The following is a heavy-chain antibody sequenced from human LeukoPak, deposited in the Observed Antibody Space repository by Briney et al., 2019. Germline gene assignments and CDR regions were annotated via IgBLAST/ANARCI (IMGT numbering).Heavy chain of an antibody. D-gene: IGHD3-22*01. Sequence: PSETLSLTRTVSGGSISSSSYYWSWIRQPAGKGLEWIGRIYTSGSTNYNPSLKSRVTISVDTSKNQFSLKLSSVTAADTAVYYCARSTGQYYYDSSGYGYYGYWGQGTLVTVSS. CDR2: IYTSGST. V-gene: IGHV4-61*02. J-gene: IGHJ4*02. CDR3: ARSTGQYYYDSSGYGYYGY. CDR1: GGSISSSSYY.